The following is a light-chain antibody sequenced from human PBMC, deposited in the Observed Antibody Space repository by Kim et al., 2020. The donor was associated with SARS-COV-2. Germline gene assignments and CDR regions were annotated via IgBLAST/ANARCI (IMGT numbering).Light chain of an antibody. CDR3: QAWDSSTGV. J-gene: IGLJ1*01. CDR1: KLGDKY. CDR2: QDT. Sequence: VSHGQTASITCAGDKLGDKYAYWYQQKPGQSPVLVIYQDTKRPSGIPERFSGSNSGNTATLTISGTQAMDEADYYCQAWDSSTGVFGTGTKVTVL. V-gene: IGLV3-1*01.